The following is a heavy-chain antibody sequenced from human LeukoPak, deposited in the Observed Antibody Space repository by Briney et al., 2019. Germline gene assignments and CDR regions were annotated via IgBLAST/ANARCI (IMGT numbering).Heavy chain of an antibody. CDR3: ARGGYYGSGNDFRFDP. Sequence: SETLSLTCTVSGGSISSYYWSWIRQPPGKGVEWIGYIYYSGSTNYKPSLKSRVTISVDTSKNQFSLKLSSVTAADTAVYYCARGGYYGSGNDFRFDPWGQGTLVTVSS. J-gene: IGHJ5*02. CDR2: IYYSGST. CDR1: GGSISSYY. V-gene: IGHV4-59*01. D-gene: IGHD3-10*01.